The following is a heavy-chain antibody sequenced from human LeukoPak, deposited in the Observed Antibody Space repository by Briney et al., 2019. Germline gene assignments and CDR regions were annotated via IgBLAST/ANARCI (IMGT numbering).Heavy chain of an antibody. V-gene: IGHV1-2*02. CDR2: IIPIFGTA. J-gene: IGHJ4*02. CDR3: ATRYYYGSGSYPSDY. Sequence: ASVKVSCKASGYTFTGYYMHWVRQAPGQGLEWMGWIIPIFGTANYAQKFQGRVTMTEDTSTDTAYMELSSLRSEDTAVYYCATRYYYGSGSYPSDYWGQGTLVTVSS. D-gene: IGHD3-10*01. CDR1: GYTFTGYY.